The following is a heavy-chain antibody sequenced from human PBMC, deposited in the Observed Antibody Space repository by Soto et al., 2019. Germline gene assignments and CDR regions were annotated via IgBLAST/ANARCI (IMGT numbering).Heavy chain of an antibody. CDR3: ARHCTYSSSWRDAFDI. D-gene: IGHD6-13*01. CDR1: GGSISSSSYY. V-gene: IGHV4-39*01. J-gene: IGHJ3*02. Sequence: TSETLSLTCTVSGGSISSSSYYWGWIRQPPGKGLEWIGSIYYSGSTYYNPSLKSRVTISVDTSKNQFSLKLSSVTAADTAVYYCARHCTYSSSWRDAFDIWGQGTMVTVSS. CDR2: IYYSGST.